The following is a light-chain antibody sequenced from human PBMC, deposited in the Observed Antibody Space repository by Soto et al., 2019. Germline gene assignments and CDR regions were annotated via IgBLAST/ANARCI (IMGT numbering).Light chain of an antibody. CDR1: QSITSY. J-gene: IGKJ3*01. Sequence: DLQMTQSPSSLSASVGDRVTITCRASQSITSYLNWYQQKLGKAPKLLIYGASSLQSGVPSRFSGSGSGTDFTLTISSLQPEDFATYSCQQSFSTPFTFGPGTKVDIK. V-gene: IGKV1-39*01. CDR2: GAS. CDR3: QQSFSTPFT.